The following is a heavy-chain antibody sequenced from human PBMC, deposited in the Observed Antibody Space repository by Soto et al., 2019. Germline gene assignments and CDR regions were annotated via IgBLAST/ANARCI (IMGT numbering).Heavy chain of an antibody. D-gene: IGHD2-8*01. Sequence: GGSLRLSCAASGFTFSSYGMHWVRQAPGKGLEWVAVIWYDGSNKYYADSVKGRFTISRDNSKNTLYLQMNSLRAEDTAVYYCAREGFRNLGYCTNGVCSSYYYYGMDVWGQGTTVTVSS. J-gene: IGHJ6*02. CDR3: AREGFRNLGYCTNGVCSSYYYYGMDV. CDR1: GFTFSSYG. CDR2: IWYDGSNK. V-gene: IGHV3-33*01.